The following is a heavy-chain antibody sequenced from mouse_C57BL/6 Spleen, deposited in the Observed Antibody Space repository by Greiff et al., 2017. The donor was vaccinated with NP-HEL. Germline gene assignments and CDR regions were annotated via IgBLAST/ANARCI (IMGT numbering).Heavy chain of an antibody. CDR1: GFTFSDYY. CDR3: ARVDYDGVDY. J-gene: IGHJ2*01. D-gene: IGHD2-4*01. V-gene: IGHV5-16*01. CDR2: INYDGSST. Sequence: EVMLVESEGGLVQPGSSMKLSCTASGFTFSDYYMAWVRQVPEKGLEWVANINYDGSSTYYLDSLKSRFIISRDNAKNILYLQMSSLKSEDTATYYCARVDYDGVDYWGQGTTLTVSS.